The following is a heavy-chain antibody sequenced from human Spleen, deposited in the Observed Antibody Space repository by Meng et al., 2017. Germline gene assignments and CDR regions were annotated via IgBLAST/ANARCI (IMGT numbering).Heavy chain of an antibody. Sequence: QVQLRQWGAGLLKSSGTLSLPCVVSGGSFSDYYWSWIRQPPGKGLAWIGEINHSGSTNYNPSLESRATISVDTSQNNLSLKLSSVTAADSAVYYCARGPTTMAHDFDYWGQGTLVTVSS. CDR2: INHSGST. CDR1: GGSFSDYY. J-gene: IGHJ4*02. V-gene: IGHV4-34*01. D-gene: IGHD4-11*01. CDR3: ARGPTTMAHDFDY.